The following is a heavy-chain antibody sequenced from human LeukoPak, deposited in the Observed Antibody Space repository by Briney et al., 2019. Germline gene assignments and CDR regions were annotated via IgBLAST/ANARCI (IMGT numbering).Heavy chain of an antibody. J-gene: IGHJ1*01. CDR1: GLTFSTYG. Sequence: GGSLRLSCAASGLTFSTYGMHWVRQAPGKGLEWVAFMRNDGSNKYYADSVRGRFTISRDNSKNTLYLQMNSLKAEDTAVYYCAKANTGGGSNNLGYFHHWGQGTLVTVSS. D-gene: IGHD3-16*01. CDR2: MRNDGSNK. CDR3: AKANTGGGSNNLGYFHH. V-gene: IGHV3-30*02.